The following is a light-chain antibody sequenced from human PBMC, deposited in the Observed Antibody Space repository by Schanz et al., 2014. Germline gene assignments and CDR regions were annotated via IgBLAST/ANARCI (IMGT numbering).Light chain of an antibody. CDR3: LQHDSYPPT. CDR2: EAS. Sequence: EIVMTQTPGTLSLSPGERATLSCGASQSVSSNYLAWYQKRPGLAPRLLIYEASSRATGIPDRFSGSGSGADFTLTISSLQPEDFATYYCLQHDSYPPTFGQGTKVEIK. J-gene: IGKJ1*01. V-gene: IGKV3D-20*01. CDR1: QSVSSNY.